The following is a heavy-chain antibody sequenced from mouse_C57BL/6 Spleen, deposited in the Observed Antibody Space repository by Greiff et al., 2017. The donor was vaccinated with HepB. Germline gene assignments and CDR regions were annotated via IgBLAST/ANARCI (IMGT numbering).Heavy chain of an antibody. D-gene: IGHD1-1*01. CDR1: GYAFSSYW. CDR2: IYPGDGDT. Sequence: QVQLQQSGAELVKPGASVKISCKASGYAFSSYWMNWVKQRPGKGLEWIGQIYPGDGDTNYNGKFKGKATRTADKASSTAYMPLSSLPSEDSAVFFCAREEVITTVVAPFDYWGQGTTLTVSS. CDR3: AREEVITTVVAPFDY. V-gene: IGHV1-80*01. J-gene: IGHJ2*01.